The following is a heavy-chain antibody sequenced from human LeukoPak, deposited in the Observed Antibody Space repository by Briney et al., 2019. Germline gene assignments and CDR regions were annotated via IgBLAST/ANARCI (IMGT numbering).Heavy chain of an antibody. CDR1: GYSISSGYY. J-gene: IGHJ4*02. CDR3: ATILSGYSYGYPFDY. Sequence: SETLSLTCAVSGYSISSGYYWGWIRQPAGKGLEWIGSIYHSGSTYYNPSLKSRVTISVDTSKNQFSLKLSSVTAADTAVYYCATILSGYSYGYPFDYWGQGTLVTVSS. V-gene: IGHV4-38-2*01. CDR2: IYHSGST. D-gene: IGHD5-18*01.